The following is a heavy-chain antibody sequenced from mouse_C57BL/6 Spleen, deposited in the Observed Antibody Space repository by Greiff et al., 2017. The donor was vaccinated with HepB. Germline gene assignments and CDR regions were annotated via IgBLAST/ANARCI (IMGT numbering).Heavy chain of an antibody. V-gene: IGHV1-55*01. CDR1: GYTFTSYW. D-gene: IGHD1-1*01. J-gene: IGHJ2*01. CDR2: IYPGSGST. Sequence: VQLQQPGAELVKPGASVKMSCKASGYTFTSYWITWVKQRPGQGLEWMGDIYPGSGSTNYNEKFKSKATLTVDKSSSTAYMQLSSLTSEDSAVYYCARPYYSGSSYPYYFDYWGQGTTLTVSS. CDR3: ARPYYSGSSYPYYFDY.